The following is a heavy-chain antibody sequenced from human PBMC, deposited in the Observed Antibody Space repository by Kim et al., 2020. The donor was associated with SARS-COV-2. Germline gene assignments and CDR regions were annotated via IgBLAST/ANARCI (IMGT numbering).Heavy chain of an antibody. D-gene: IGHD6-19*01. CDR1: GGSISSYY. J-gene: IGHJ4*02. CDR3: ARDGYSSGWFDY. Sequence: SETLSLTCTVSGGSISSYYWSWIRQPPGKGLEWIGYIYYSGSTNYNPSLKSRVTISVDTSKNQFSLKLSSVTAADTAVYYCARDGYSSGWFDYWGQGTLVTVSS. CDR2: IYYSGST. V-gene: IGHV4-59*01.